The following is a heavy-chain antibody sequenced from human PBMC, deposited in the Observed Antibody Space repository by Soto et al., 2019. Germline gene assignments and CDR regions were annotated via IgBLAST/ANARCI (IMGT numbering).Heavy chain of an antibody. CDR2: VFHTGNT. CDR1: GDSISSSVW. CDR3: ARKARVRFDY. J-gene: IGHJ4*02. Sequence: PSETLSLTCAVSGDSISSSVWWTWVRQPPGKGLEWIGEVFHTGNTNYNPSLKSRVTMSVDKSTNEFSLKVTSVTAADTAIYYCARKARVRFDYWGQGALVTVS. V-gene: IGHV4-4*02.